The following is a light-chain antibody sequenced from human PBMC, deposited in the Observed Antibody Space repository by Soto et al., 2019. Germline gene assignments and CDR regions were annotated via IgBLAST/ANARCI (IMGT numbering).Light chain of an antibody. J-gene: IGLJ2*01. CDR3: YSAADNNLV. CDR1: VLAKKY. CDR2: KDT. V-gene: IGLV3-27*01. Sequence: SYELTQPSSVSVSPGQTARITRSGDVLAKKYARWFQQKPDQAPVLVIYKDTERPSGIPERFSGSSSGTTVTLTISGAQVEDEADYYCYSAADNNLVFGGGTKLTVL.